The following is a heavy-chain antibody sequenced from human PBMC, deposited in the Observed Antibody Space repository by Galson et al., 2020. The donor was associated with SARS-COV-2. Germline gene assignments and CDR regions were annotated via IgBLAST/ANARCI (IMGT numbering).Heavy chain of an antibody. D-gene: IGHD1-26*01. Sequence: GGSLRLSCAASGFTFSSYGFHWVRQAPGKGLEWVAVIWDDGSKEYYADSVKGRFTISRDNSKNTVYLQMNSLRVEDTAVYYCARGDGSYLNWLDPWCQGTLVTVSS. CDR1: GFTFSSYG. CDR2: IWDDGSKE. J-gene: IGHJ5*02. V-gene: IGHV3-33*01. CDR3: ARGDGSYLNWLDP.